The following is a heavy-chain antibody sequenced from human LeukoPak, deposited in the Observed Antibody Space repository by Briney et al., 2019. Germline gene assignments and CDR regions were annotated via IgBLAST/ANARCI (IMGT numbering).Heavy chain of an antibody. CDR2: INHSGST. CDR3: ARIRGIAVAGTHRYYFDY. Sequence: SETLSLTCAVYGGSFSGYYWSWIRQPPGKGLEWIGEINHSGSTNYNPSLKSRVTISVDTSKNQFSLKLSSVTAAGTAVYYCARIRGIAVAGTHRYYFDYWGQGTLVTVSS. V-gene: IGHV4-34*01. J-gene: IGHJ4*02. D-gene: IGHD6-19*01. CDR1: GGSFSGYY.